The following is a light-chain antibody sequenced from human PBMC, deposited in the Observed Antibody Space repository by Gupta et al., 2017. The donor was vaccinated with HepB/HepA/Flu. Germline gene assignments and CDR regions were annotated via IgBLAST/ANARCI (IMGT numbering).Light chain of an antibody. CDR3: ASWDDSLQGHV. CDR1: SSNIGGNN. CDR2: SND. Sequence: QSLLTQPPSASGTPRKRVTISCSGGSSNIGGNNVSWHRRFPGTAPKLLIHSNDKRPSGVPHRFSSSKSGTSASLAISGLQSEDEADYFCASWDDSLQGHVFGTGTKVTVL. J-gene: IGLJ1*01. V-gene: IGLV1-44*01.